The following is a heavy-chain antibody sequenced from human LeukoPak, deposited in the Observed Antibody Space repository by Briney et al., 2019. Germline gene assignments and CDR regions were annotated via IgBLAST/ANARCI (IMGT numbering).Heavy chain of an antibody. CDR1: GFTFSDYY. V-gene: IGHV3-11*01. D-gene: IGHD3-22*01. Sequence: PGGSLRLSCAASGFTFSDYYMSWIRQAPGKGLEWVSYISSSGSTIYYADSVKGRFTISRDNAKNSLYLQMNSLRAEDTAVYYCARDKSYYDSSGYYFGYWGQGTLVTVSS. J-gene: IGHJ4*02. CDR3: ARDKSYYDSSGYYFGY. CDR2: ISSSGSTI.